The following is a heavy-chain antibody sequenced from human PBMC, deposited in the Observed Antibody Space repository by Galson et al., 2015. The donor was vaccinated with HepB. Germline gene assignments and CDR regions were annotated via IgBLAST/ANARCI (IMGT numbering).Heavy chain of an antibody. Sequence: SLRLSCAASGFTFSNYAMNWVRQAPGKGLEWVAVISYDGTNKHYVDSVQGRFTISRDNSKNTLYLQMNSLRPEDTAVYYCATLGTTVTTSWFDPWGQGTLVTVSS. D-gene: IGHD4-17*01. CDR2: ISYDGTNK. V-gene: IGHV3-30-3*01. J-gene: IGHJ5*02. CDR1: GFTFSNYA. CDR3: ATLGTTVTTSWFDP.